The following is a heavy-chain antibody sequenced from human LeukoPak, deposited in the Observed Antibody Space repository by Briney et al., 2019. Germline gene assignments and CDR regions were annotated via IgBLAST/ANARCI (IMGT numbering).Heavy chain of an antibody. Sequence: GGSPRLSCAASGFTFSSYSMNWVRQAPGKGLEWVLSISSSSYIYYADSVKGRFTISRDNAKNSLYLQMNSLRAEDTAVYYCGGVTRDAFDIWGQGTMVTVSS. CDR3: GGVTRDAFDI. CDR2: ISSSSYI. D-gene: IGHD2-21*02. V-gene: IGHV3-21*01. J-gene: IGHJ3*02. CDR1: GFTFSSYS.